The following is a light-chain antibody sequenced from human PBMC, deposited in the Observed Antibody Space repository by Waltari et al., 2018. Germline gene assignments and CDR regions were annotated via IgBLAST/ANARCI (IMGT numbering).Light chain of an antibody. V-gene: IGLV2-14*03. CDR3: CSQSSYNGVI. Sequence: QSALSQPASVSGSPGQSITISCTGSSSDVGGDDSVSWYQDHPGQAPKVIIYYVNNRPSGVSDRFSGPKSGNTASLTISGLQAEDEANYYCCSQSSYNGVIFGGGTKLTVL. CDR2: YVN. CDR1: SSDVGGDDS. J-gene: IGLJ2*01.